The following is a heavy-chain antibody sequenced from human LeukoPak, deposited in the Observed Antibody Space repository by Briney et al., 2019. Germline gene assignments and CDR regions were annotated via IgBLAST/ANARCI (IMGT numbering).Heavy chain of an antibody. CDR2: IYHSGST. J-gene: IGHJ4*02. V-gene: IGHV4-38-2*01. D-gene: IGHD3-3*01. Sequence: SETLSLTCAVSGYSISSGYYWGWIRQPPGKGLEWIGSIYHSGSTYYNPSLKSRVTISVDMSKNPLSLQLSSVTAADTAVYYCARNKGDYDFWSGFDWGQGTLVTVSS. CDR3: ARNKGDYDFWSGFD. CDR1: GYSISSGYY.